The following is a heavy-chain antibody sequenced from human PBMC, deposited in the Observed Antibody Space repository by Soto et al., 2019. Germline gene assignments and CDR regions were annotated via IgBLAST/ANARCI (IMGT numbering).Heavy chain of an antibody. Sequence: GSLRLSCAASGFTFSSYGMHWVRQAPGKGLEWVAVISYDGSNKYYADSVKGRFTISRDNSKNTLYLQMNSLRAEDTAVYYCAKITYYYDSSGYSDGFHDAFDIWGQGTMVTVSS. CDR2: ISYDGSNK. J-gene: IGHJ3*02. CDR3: AKITYYYDSSGYSDGFHDAFDI. CDR1: GFTFSSYG. D-gene: IGHD3-22*01. V-gene: IGHV3-30*18.